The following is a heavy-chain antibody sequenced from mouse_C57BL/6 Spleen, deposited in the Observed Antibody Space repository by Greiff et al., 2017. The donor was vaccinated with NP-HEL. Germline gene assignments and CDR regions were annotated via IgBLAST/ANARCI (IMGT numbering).Heavy chain of an antibody. V-gene: IGHV5-6*01. J-gene: IGHJ4*01. CDR1: GFTFSSYG. D-gene: IGHD1-1*01. Sequence: EVKLVESGGDLVKPGGSLKLSCAASGFTFSSYGMSWVRQTPDKRLEWVATISSGGSYTYYPDRVKGRFTISRDNAKNTLYLQMSSLKSEDTAMYYCARHSYYYGSSYGYYAMDYWGQGTSVTVSS. CDR3: ARHSYYYGSSYGYYAMDY. CDR2: ISSGGSYT.